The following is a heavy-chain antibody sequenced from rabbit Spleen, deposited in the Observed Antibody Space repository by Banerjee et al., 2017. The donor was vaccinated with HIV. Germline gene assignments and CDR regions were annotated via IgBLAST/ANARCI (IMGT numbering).Heavy chain of an antibody. CDR2: IAGGSSGFT. Sequence: QEQLVESGGGLVQPEGSLTLTCTASGFSFGDRDVMCWVRQAPGKGLEWISCIAGGSSGFTYSATWAKGRFIISKTSSTTVTLQMTSLTAADTATYFCARDTGSSFSSYGMDLWGPGTLVTVS. D-gene: IGHD8-1*01. CDR3: ARDTGSSFSSYGMDL. CDR1: GFSFGDRDV. J-gene: IGHJ6*01. V-gene: IGHV1S45*01.